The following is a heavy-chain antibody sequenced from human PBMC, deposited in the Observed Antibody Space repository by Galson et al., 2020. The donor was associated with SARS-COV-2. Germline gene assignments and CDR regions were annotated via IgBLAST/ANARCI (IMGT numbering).Heavy chain of an antibody. J-gene: IGHJ4*02. CDR2: TKPNSGGT. V-gene: IGHV1-2*02. D-gene: IGHD6-13*01. CDR1: GYTFTGYY. CDR3: ARDREKSAASTVDY. Sequence: ASVKVSCKASGYTFTGYYMHWVRQAPGQGLEWMGWTKPNSGGTNYAQKFQGRVTMTRDPSISTAYMELSRLRSDDTAVYYCARDREKSAASTVDYWGQGTLVTVSS.